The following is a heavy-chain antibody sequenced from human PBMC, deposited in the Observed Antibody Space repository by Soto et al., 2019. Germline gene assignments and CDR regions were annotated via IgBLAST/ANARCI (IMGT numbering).Heavy chain of an antibody. D-gene: IGHD2-21*02. CDR3: ARGDGGNSHWYFNL. CDR2: VYHSGST. J-gene: IGHJ2*01. V-gene: IGHV4-4*02. CDR1: GDSISSNNW. Sequence: QVQLQESGPGLVKPSGTLSLTCAVSGDSISSNNWWSWVRQPPGKGLEWNGEVYHSGSTNYNPSLKSRVTISVDKSKNQFSLKLSSVTAADTAVYYCARGDGGNSHWYFNLWGRGTLVTVSS.